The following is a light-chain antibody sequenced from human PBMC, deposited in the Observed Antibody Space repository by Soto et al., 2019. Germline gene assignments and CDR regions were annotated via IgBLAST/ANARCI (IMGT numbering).Light chain of an antibody. V-gene: IGLV2-14*01. CDR1: RSDIGSYNY. J-gene: IGLJ1*01. CDR2: GVS. CDR3: NSYTTTTTYV. Sequence: QSALTQPASVSGSPGQSITISCTGTRSDIGSYNYVSWYQQYPGKAPKLMIYGVSNRPSGVSNRFSGSKSGYTASLTISGLQAEDEAAYYCNSYTTTTTYVFGSGTKVTVL.